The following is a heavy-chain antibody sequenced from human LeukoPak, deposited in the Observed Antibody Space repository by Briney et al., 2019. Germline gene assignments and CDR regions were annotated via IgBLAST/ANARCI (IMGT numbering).Heavy chain of an antibody. CDR1: GFTVSSNY. CDR3: AKDAHYDPNFSPIDY. V-gene: IGHV3-53*01. CDR2: IYSGGST. D-gene: IGHD3-22*01. J-gene: IGHJ4*02. Sequence: PGGSLRLSCAASGFTVSSNYMSWVRQAPGKGLEWVSVIYSGGSTYYADSVKGRFTISRDNSKNTLYLQMNSLRAEDTAVYYCAKDAHYDPNFSPIDYWGQGTLVTVSS.